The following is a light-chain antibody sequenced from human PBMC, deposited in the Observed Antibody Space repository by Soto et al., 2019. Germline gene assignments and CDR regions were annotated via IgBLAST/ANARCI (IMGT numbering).Light chain of an antibody. CDR2: ENN. V-gene: IGLV1-51*02. J-gene: IGLJ3*02. Sequence: QSVLTQPPSVSAAPGQKVTISCSGSSSNIGHNYVSWYQQLPGTAPKLLIYENNKRPSGIPDRFSGSKSGTSATLGITGLQTGDEADYCGTWDSSLSAGVFGGGTKLTVL. CDR3: GTWDSSLSAGV. CDR1: SSNIGHNY.